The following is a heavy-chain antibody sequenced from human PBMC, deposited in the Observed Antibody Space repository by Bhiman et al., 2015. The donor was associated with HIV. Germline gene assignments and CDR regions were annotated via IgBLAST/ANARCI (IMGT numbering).Heavy chain of an antibody. Sequence: EVQLVESGGVVVQPGGSLRLSCAASGFTFDDYTMHWVRQAPGKGLEWVSLISWDGGSTYYADSVKGRFTISRDNSKNSLYLQMNSLRTEDTALYYCAKDIGVAWHSSSWRDAFDIWGQGTMVTVSS. CDR3: AKDIGVAWHSSSWRDAFDI. D-gene: IGHD6-13*01. J-gene: IGHJ3*02. CDR1: GFTFDDYT. CDR2: ISWDGGST. V-gene: IGHV3-43*01.